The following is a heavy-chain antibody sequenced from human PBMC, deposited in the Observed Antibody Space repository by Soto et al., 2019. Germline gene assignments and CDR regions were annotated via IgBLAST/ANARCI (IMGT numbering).Heavy chain of an antibody. J-gene: IGHJ4*02. CDR2: IYHSGST. D-gene: IGHD3-10*01. V-gene: IGHV4-4*02. Sequence: SETLSLTCAVSGGSISMNWWSWVRQPPGKGLEWIGEIYHSGSTNYNPSLKSRVTISVDKSKNQFSLKLSSVTAADTAVYYCARVVQGIDYWGQGTLVT. CDR3: ARVVQGIDY. CDR1: GGSISMNW.